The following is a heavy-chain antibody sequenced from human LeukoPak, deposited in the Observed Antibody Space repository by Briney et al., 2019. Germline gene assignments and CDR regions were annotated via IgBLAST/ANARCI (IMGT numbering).Heavy chain of an antibody. CDR2: ISWNSGST. J-gene: IGHJ6*02. CDR1: GFTFDDYA. Sequence: PGRSLRLSCAASGFTFDDYAMHWVRQAPGKGLEWVSGISWNSGSTGYADSVKGRFTISRDNTKNSLYLQMNSLRAEDTALYYCAKDISSYYYYGMDVWGQGTTVTVSS. CDR3: AKDISSYYYYGMDV. V-gene: IGHV3-9*01. D-gene: IGHD2-2*01.